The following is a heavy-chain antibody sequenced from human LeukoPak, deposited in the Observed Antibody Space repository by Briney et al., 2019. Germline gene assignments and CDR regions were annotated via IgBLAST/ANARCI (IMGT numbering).Heavy chain of an antibody. CDR2: INPNSGGT. D-gene: IGHD3-22*01. Sequence: ASVKVSCKASGYTFTGYYMHWVRQAPGQGLEWMGRINPNSGGTNYAQKFQGRVTMTRDTSISTAYMELSRLRFDDTAVYYCARGEYYYDSRFDYWGQGTLVTVSS. J-gene: IGHJ4*02. V-gene: IGHV1-2*06. CDR1: GYTFTGYY. CDR3: ARGEYYYDSRFDY.